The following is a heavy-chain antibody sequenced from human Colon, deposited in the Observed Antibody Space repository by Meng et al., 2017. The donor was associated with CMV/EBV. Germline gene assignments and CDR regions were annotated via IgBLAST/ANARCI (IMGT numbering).Heavy chain of an antibody. Sequence: GESLKISCTATGFSLRASAMFWVRQPPGKGLEWVADISYDGSNKYYPDSVKGRFTVSRDNPDNTIYLQLDSLRPEDTALYYCARSKSEVLTDWGQGTLVTVSS. V-gene: IGHV3-30*04. J-gene: IGHJ4*02. CDR1: GFSLRASA. CDR3: ARSKSEVLTD. D-gene: IGHD3-22*01. CDR2: ISYDGSNK.